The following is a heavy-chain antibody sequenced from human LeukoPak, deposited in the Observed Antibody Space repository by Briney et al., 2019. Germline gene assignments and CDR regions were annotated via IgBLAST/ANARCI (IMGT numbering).Heavy chain of an antibody. CDR3: ARAQSIAAAGR. Sequence: PSETLSLTCTVSGGSISGHYWSWIRQPPGKGLEWIGSIYHSGSTYYNPSLKSRVTISVDTSKDQFSLKLSSVTAADTAVYYCARAQSIAAAGRWGQGTLVTVSS. D-gene: IGHD6-13*01. CDR2: IYHSGST. J-gene: IGHJ4*02. CDR1: GGSISGHY. V-gene: IGHV4-38-2*02.